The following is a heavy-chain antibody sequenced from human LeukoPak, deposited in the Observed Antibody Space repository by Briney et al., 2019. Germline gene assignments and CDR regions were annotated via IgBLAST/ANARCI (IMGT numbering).Heavy chain of an antibody. CDR2: IYYAGST. J-gene: IGHJ4*02. CDR1: GGSISSSSYY. V-gene: IGHV4-39*07. CDR3: ARVGSFFGYSYGTAFDY. Sequence: KPSETLSLTCTVSGGSISSSSYYWGWIRQAPGKGLEWIGTIYYAGSTSYNPSLKSRVTISVDTSKNQFSLNLSSVTAADTAVYYCARVGSFFGYSYGTAFDYWGQGTLVTVSS. D-gene: IGHD5-18*01.